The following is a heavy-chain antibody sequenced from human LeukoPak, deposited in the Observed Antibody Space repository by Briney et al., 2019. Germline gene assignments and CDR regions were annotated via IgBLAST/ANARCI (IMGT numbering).Heavy chain of an antibody. Sequence: PGGSLRLSCAASGFTFSSYGMHWVRQPPGKGLEWIGTIYHSGTPYYNAYLKSRLTILMDSSKNQVSLKLRSLAAADTATYYCVGCHGSTWYCDYWGQGSLVTVSS. J-gene: IGHJ4*02. D-gene: IGHD2-8*02. CDR3: VGCHGSTWYCDY. CDR1: GFTFSSYG. CDR2: IYHSGTP. V-gene: IGHV4-38-2*01.